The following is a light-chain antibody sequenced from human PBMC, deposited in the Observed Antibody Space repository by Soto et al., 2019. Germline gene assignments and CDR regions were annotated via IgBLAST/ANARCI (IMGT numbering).Light chain of an antibody. Sequence: EIVMTQSPGTLSLSPGERATLSCRASQSVTSNYLAWYQQKPGQAPRLLIYDASTRATGIPARFSGSGSGTEFTLTISSLQSEDFVVYYCQQYNNWPRTFGQGTKVDIK. CDR2: DAS. V-gene: IGKV3-15*01. J-gene: IGKJ1*01. CDR3: QQYNNWPRT. CDR1: QSVTSN.